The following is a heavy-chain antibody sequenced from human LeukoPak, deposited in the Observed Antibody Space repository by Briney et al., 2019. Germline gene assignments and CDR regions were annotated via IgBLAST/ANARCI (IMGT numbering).Heavy chain of an antibody. V-gene: IGHV1-2*04. CDR2: INPNSGGT. CDR1: GYTFTGYY. D-gene: IGHD5-12*01. Sequence: ASVKVSCKASGYTFTGYYMHWVRQAPGQGLEWMGWINPNSGGTNYAQKFQGCVTMTRDTSISTAYMELSRLRSDDTAVYYCARASGYSGYESFPFDYWGQGTLVTVSS. J-gene: IGHJ4*02. CDR3: ARASGYSGYESFPFDY.